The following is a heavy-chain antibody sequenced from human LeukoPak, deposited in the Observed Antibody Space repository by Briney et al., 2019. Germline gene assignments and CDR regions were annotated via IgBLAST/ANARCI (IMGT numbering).Heavy chain of an antibody. V-gene: IGHV4-30-4*01. D-gene: IGHD1-26*01. CDR1: GGSISSGDYY. CDR3: ARAGTIGSDY. CDR2: IYYSGST. Sequence: SETLSLTCTVPGGSISSGDYYWSWIRQPPGKGLEWIGYIYYSGSTYYNPSLKSRVTISVDTSKNQFSLKLSSVTAADTAVYYCARAGTIGSDYWGQGTLATVSS. J-gene: IGHJ4*02.